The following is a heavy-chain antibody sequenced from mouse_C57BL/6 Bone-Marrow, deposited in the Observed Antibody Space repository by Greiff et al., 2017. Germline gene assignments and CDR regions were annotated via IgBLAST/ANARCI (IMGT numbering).Heavy chain of an antibody. J-gene: IGHJ2*01. CDR1: GFNIQDDY. V-gene: IGHV14-4*01. D-gene: IGHD2-3*01. Sequence: DVKLQESGAELVRPGASVKLSCTASGFNIQDDYIHWVKQRPEQGLEWIGWIDPEIGDTEYASKFQGKATITSDTSSNTAYLQLSSLTSEDTAVYYCSSFDGNYFDFWGQGTPLTVAS. CDR2: IDPEIGDT. CDR3: SSFDGNYFDF.